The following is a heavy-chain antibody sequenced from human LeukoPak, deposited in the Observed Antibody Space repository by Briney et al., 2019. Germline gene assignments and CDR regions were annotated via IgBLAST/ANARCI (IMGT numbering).Heavy chain of an antibody. CDR1: GYTFTSYG. CDR3: ARSPYSSSSGLLDY. J-gene: IGHJ4*02. Sequence: ASVKVSCKASGYTFTSYGISWVRQAPGQGLEWMGWISAYNGNTNYAQKFQGRVTMTTDTSTSTAYMELRSLRSDDTAAVYYCARSPYSSSSGLLDYWGQGTLVTVSS. D-gene: IGHD6-6*01. V-gene: IGHV1-18*01. CDR2: ISAYNGNT.